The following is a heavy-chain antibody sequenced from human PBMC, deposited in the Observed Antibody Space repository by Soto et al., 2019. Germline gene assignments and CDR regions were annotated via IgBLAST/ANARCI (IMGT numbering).Heavy chain of an antibody. CDR3: ARHWSDSGWFCFDT. Sequence: SETLSLTCSLSGGAIVGYYWSWIRQPPGKALEWIGYVSYSGSTDYHPSLKSRVSISIDTSKNQFSLKMISVTAADTAVYYCARHWSDSGWFCFDTWGQGPKVTLSS. D-gene: IGHD6-19*01. CDR2: VSYSGST. V-gene: IGHV4-59*08. J-gene: IGHJ5*02. CDR1: GGAIVGYY.